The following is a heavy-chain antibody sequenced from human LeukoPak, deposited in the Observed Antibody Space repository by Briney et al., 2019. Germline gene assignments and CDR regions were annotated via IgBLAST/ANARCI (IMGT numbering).Heavy chain of an antibody. J-gene: IGHJ4*02. CDR1: GFTFSSYA. D-gene: IGHD5-18*01. CDR3: ARGGIQLWTSFDY. V-gene: IGHV3-30*04. CDR2: ISYDGSNK. Sequence: QPGRSLRLSCAASGFTFSSYAMHWVRQAPGKGLEWVAVISYDGSNKYYADSVKGRFTISRDNSKNTLYLQMNSLRAEDTAVYYCARGGIQLWTSFDYWGQGTLVTVSS.